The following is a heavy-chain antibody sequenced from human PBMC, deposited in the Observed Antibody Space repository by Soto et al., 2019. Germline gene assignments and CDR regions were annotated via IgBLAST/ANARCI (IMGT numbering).Heavy chain of an antibody. CDR1: GGSFSGYY. V-gene: IGHV4-34*01. D-gene: IGHD3-10*01. CDR2: INHSGST. CDR3: ARVDMVRGWAGTIQRQKKGYGMDV. J-gene: IGHJ6*02. Sequence: SETLSLTCAVYGGSFSGYYWSWIRQPPGKGLEWIGEINHSGSTNYNPSLKSRVTISVDTSKNQFSLKLSSVTAADTAVYYCARVDMVRGWAGTIQRQKKGYGMDVWGQGTTVTVLL.